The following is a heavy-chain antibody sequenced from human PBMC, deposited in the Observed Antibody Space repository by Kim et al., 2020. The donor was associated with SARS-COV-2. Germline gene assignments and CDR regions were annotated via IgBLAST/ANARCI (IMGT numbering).Heavy chain of an antibody. V-gene: IGHV3-23*01. CDR3: AKAALIMVRRLFREGYF. D-gene: IGHD3-10*01. CDR2: LSASGSTT. CDR1: GFTFSNYA. Sequence: GGSLRLSCAASGFTFSNYAMSWVRQAPGKVPEWVASLSASGSTTYSADSVKGRFTISRDNSKNTLYLQMNSLRVEDTAVSYCAKAALIMVRRLFREGYF. J-gene: IGHJ2*01.